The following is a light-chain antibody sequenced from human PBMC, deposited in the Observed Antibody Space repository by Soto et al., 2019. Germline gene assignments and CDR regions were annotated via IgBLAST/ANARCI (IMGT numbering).Light chain of an antibody. J-gene: IGLJ3*02. V-gene: IGLV1-40*01. CDR1: SSNIGAGYD. CDR2: GNS. CDR3: QSYASSLSGSWV. Sequence: QAVVTQPPSVSGAPGQRVTISCTGSSSNIGAGYDVHWYQQLPGTAPKLLIYGNSNRPSGVPDRFSGSKSGTSASLAITALQAEDEADYYCQSYASSLSGSWVFGGGTKLTVL.